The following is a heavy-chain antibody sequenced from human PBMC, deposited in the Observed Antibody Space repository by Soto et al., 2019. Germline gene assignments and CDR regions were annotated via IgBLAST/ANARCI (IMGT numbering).Heavy chain of an antibody. D-gene: IGHD3-22*01. CDR2: ISGSGGST. V-gene: IGHV3-23*01. CDR3: AKDSISSDGGYYLYYFDS. Sequence: GESLKISCAASGFTFSRYAVSWVRQAPGKGLEWVSAISGSGGSTYFRDTVRGRFTISRDNSKNTLYLQMDSLRAEDTAVYYCAKDSISSDGGYYLYYFDSWGQGTLVTVSS. J-gene: IGHJ4*02. CDR1: GFTFSRYA.